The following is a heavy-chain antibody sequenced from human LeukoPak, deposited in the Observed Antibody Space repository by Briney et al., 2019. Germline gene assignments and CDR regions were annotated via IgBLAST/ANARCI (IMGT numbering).Heavy chain of an antibody. Sequence: PGGSLRLSCAASGFTFSSYEMNWVRQAPGKGLEWVSYISSSGSTIYYADSVKGRFTISRDNAKNSLYLQMNSLRAEDTAIYYCAKSSFSSGSYEPYYFDYWGQGTLVTVSS. CDR1: GFTFSSYE. D-gene: IGHD6-19*01. CDR3: AKSSFSSGSYEPYYFDY. CDR2: ISSSGSTI. V-gene: IGHV3-48*03. J-gene: IGHJ4*02.